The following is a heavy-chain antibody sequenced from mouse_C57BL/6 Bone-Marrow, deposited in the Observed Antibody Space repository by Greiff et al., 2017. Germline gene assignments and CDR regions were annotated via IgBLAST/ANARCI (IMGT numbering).Heavy chain of an antibody. CDR3: ARCGDYDVEYFDV. Sequence: QVQLQQPGAELVRPGSSVKLSCKASGYTFTSYWMDWVKQRPGQGLEWIGNIYPSDSETHYNQKFKDKATLTVDKSSSTAYMQLSSLTSEDSAVYYCARCGDYDVEYFDVWGTGTTVTVSS. CDR1: GYTFTSYW. CDR2: IYPSDSET. D-gene: IGHD2-4*01. J-gene: IGHJ1*03. V-gene: IGHV1-61*01.